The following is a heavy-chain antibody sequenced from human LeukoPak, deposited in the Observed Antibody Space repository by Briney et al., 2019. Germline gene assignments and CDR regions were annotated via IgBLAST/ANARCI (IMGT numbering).Heavy chain of an antibody. CDR3: ARAIAVAGVRAFDY. Sequence: SVKVSCKASGGTFSSYAISWVRQAPGQGLEWMGGIIPIFGTANYAQKFQGRVTMTRDTSISTAYMELSRLRSDDTAVYYCARAIAVAGVRAFDYWGQGTLVTVSS. CDR2: IIPIFGTA. V-gene: IGHV1-69*05. J-gene: IGHJ4*02. CDR1: GGTFSSYA. D-gene: IGHD6-19*01.